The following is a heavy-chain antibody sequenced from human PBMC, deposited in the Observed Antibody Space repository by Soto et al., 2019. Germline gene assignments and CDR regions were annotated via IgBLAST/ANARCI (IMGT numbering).Heavy chain of an antibody. Sequence: GASVKVSCKASGGTFSSYAISWVRQAPGQGLEWMGGIIPIFGTANYAQKFQGRVTITADESTSTAYMELSSLRSEDTAVYYCARDGDTAMVRDYWGQGTLVTVSS. V-gene: IGHV1-69*13. CDR3: ARDGDTAMVRDY. CDR1: GGTFSSYA. D-gene: IGHD5-18*01. CDR2: IIPIFGTA. J-gene: IGHJ4*02.